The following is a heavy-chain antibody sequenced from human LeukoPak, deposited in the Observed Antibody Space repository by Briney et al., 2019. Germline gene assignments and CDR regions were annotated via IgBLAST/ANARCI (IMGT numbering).Heavy chain of an antibody. CDR3: VKGLGTANYFDY. CDR2: ISYDGSNK. CDR1: GFTFSSYG. J-gene: IGHJ4*02. D-gene: IGHD5-18*01. Sequence: GGSLRLSCAASGFTFSSYGMHWLRQAPGKGLEGGAVISYDGSNKYYADYVKVRFTISRDNSKNTMYLQMNSMRAEDTAVYYCVKGLGTANYFDYWGQGNLVTVSS. V-gene: IGHV3-30*18.